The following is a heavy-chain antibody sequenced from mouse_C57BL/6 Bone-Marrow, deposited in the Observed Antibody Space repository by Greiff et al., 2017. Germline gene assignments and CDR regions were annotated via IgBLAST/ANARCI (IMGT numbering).Heavy chain of an antibody. D-gene: IGHD1-1*01. CDR2: IYPRSGNT. CDR3: ARPYYYGSSYYAY. V-gene: IGHV1-81*01. J-gene: IGHJ3*01. CDR1: GYTFTSYG. Sequence: VKLMESGAELARPGASVKLSCKASGYTFTSYGISWVKQRTGQGLEWIGEIYPRSGNTYYNEKFKGKATLTADKSSSTAYMELRSLTSEDSAVYFCARPYYYGSSYYAYWGQGTLVTVSA.